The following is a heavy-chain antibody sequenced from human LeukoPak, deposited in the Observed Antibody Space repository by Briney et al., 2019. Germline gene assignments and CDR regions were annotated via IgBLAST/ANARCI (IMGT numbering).Heavy chain of an antibody. CDR2: INHSGST. J-gene: IGHJ3*02. CDR1: GGSFSGYY. Sequence: PSETLSLTCAVYGGSFSGYYWNWIRQPPGKGLEWIGEINHSGSTDYNPSLKSRVTISVDTSKNRFSLKLSSVTAADTAVYYCARGGDYYYDRRSAFDIWGQGTMVTVSS. D-gene: IGHD3-22*01. V-gene: IGHV4-34*01. CDR3: ARGGDYYYDRRSAFDI.